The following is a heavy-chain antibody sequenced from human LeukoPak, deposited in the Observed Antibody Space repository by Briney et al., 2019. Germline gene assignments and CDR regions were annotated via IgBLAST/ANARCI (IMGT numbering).Heavy chain of an antibody. Sequence: PGGSLRLSCAASGFTFSSYAMSWVRQAPGKGLEWVSAISGSGGSTYYADSVKGRFTISRDNSKNTLYLQMNSLRAEDTAVYYCAKDVDGDYVLSFPALPYYFDYWGQGTLVTVSS. J-gene: IGHJ4*02. V-gene: IGHV3-23*01. D-gene: IGHD4-17*01. CDR3: AKDVDGDYVLSFPALPYYFDY. CDR1: GFTFSSYA. CDR2: ISGSGGST.